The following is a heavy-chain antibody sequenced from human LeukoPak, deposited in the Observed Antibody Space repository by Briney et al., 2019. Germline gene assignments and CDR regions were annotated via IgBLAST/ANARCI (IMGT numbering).Heavy chain of an antibody. D-gene: IGHD3-16*01. J-gene: IGHJ2*01. CDR3: ARGGFGTKGRSRQHWYFDL. CDR2: IYYSGST. CDR1: GGSISSGGYY. V-gene: IGHV4-31*03. Sequence: SETLSLTCTVSGGSISSGGYYWSWIRQHPGKGLEWIGYIYYSGSTYYNPSLKSRVTISVDTSKNQFSLKLSSVTAADTAVYYCARGGFGTKGRSRQHWYFDLWGRGTLVTVSS.